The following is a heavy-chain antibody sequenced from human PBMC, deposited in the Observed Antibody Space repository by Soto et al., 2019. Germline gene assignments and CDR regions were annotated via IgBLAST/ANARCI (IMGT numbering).Heavy chain of an antibody. V-gene: IGHV3-23*01. CDR1: GFTFSSYA. Sequence: GGSLRLSCAASGFTFSSYAMSWVRQAPGKGLEWVSAISGSGGSTYYADSVKGRFTISRDNSKNTLYLQMNSLRAEDTAVYYCAKDLGGDSWNLGHCFDYWGQGTLVTVSS. J-gene: IGHJ4*02. D-gene: IGHD1-7*01. CDR2: ISGSGGST. CDR3: AKDLGGDSWNLGHCFDY.